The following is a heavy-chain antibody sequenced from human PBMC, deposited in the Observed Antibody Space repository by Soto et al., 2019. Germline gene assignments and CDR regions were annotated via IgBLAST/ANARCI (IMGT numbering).Heavy chain of an antibody. D-gene: IGHD6-19*01. CDR1: GAALSSGSYF. Sequence: SETLSLTCTVSGAALSSGSYFYTWVRQPPGKGLEWLGYIYYSGGTNYNPSLKSRVTISLDKSKSQFSLRLISVTAADTAVYYCTREQSDDNYFDPWGQGTLVTVSS. V-gene: IGHV4-61*01. CDR2: IYYSGGT. CDR3: TREQSDDNYFDP. J-gene: IGHJ5*02.